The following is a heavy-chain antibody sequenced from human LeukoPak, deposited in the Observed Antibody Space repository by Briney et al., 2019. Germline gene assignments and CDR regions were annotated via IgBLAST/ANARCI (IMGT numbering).Heavy chain of an antibody. V-gene: IGHV3-21*01. J-gene: IGHJ4*02. CDR2: ISSGSSYI. Sequence: PGGSLRLSCAASGFTFSSYSMNWVRQAPGKGLEWVSSISSGSSYIYYADSVKGRFTTSRDNAKNSLYLQMSSLRAEDTAVYYCARGFPSGYWGQGTLVTVSS. CDR1: GFTFSSYS. CDR3: ARGFPSGY.